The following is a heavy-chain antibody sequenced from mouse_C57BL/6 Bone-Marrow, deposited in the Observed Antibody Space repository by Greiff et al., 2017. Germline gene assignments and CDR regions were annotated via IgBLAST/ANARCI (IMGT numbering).Heavy chain of an antibody. V-gene: IGHV1-69*01. CDR2: IDPSDSYT. CDR3: ARRWLLNAMDY. CDR1: GYTFTSYW. J-gene: IGHJ4*01. Sequence: QVQLQQPGAELVMPGASVKLSCKASGYTFTSYWMHWVKQRPGQGLEWIGDIDPSDSYTNYNQKFKGKSTLTVDKSSSTAYMQLSSLTSEDSAVYYCARRWLLNAMDYWGQGTSVTVSS. D-gene: IGHD2-3*01.